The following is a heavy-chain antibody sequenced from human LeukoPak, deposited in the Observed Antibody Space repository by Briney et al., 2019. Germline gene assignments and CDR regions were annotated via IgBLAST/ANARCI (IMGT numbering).Heavy chain of an antibody. CDR3: AKAPIAASGHNWFDP. J-gene: IGHJ5*02. D-gene: IGHD6-13*01. CDR2: ICWNSGSI. CDR1: GFTFDDYA. V-gene: IGHV3-9*03. Sequence: GRSLRLSCAASGFTFDDYAMHWVRQAPGKGLEWVSGICWNSGSIGYADSVKGRFTISRDNAKNSLYLQMNSLRAEDMALYYCAKAPIAASGHNWFDPWGQGTLVTVSS.